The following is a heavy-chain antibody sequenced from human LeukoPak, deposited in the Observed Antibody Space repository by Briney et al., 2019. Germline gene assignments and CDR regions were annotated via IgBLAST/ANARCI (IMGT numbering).Heavy chain of an antibody. Sequence: PSETLSLTCAVYGGSFSGYYWSWIRQPPGKGLEWIGEINHSGSTNYNPSLKSQVTISVDTSKNQFSLKLSSVTAADTAVYYCARGTPSRYSYGHRGYYFDYWGQGTLVTVSS. CDR1: GGSFSGYY. J-gene: IGHJ4*02. CDR2: INHSGST. V-gene: IGHV4-34*01. D-gene: IGHD5-18*01. CDR3: ARGTPSRYSYGHRGYYFDY.